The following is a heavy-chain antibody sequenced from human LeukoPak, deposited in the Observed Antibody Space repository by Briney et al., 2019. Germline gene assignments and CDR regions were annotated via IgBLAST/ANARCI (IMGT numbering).Heavy chain of an antibody. CDR1: GFTFSSYW. CDR2: SKSDGNTT. J-gene: IGHJ6*03. CDR3: ARGPPPGSSPFCMDV. Sequence: GGSLRLSCAASGFTFSSYWMHWVRQAPGKGLVWVSRSKSDGNTTTYADSVKGRFTISRDNAKNSLYLQMNSLRAEDTAVYYCARGPPPGSSPFCMDVWGKGTTVTVSS. V-gene: IGHV3-74*03. D-gene: IGHD2/OR15-2a*01.